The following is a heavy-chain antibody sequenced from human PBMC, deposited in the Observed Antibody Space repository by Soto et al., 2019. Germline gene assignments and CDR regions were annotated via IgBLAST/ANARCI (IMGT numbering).Heavy chain of an antibody. J-gene: IGHJ5*02. V-gene: IGHV3-23*01. D-gene: IGHD3-9*01. CDR2: ISGSGGST. CDR1: GFTFSSYA. CDR3: ASGYDILTGYYGPAGFDP. Sequence: GSLRLSCASSGFTFSSYAMSWVRQAPGKGLEWVSAISGSGGSTYYADSVKGRFTISRDNSKNTLYLQMNSLRAEDTAVYYCASGYDILTGYYGPAGFDPWGQGTLVTVSS.